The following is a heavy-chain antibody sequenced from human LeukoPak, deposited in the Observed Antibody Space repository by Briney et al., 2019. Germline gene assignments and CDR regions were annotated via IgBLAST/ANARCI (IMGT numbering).Heavy chain of an antibody. D-gene: IGHD6-13*01. Sequence: GGSLRLSCAASGFTFSDYYMRWIRQAPGKGLEWVSYISSSSSYTNYADSVKGRFTISRDNAKNSLYLQMNSLRAEDTAVYYCARDARGSSWSGASDIWGQGTMVTVSS. J-gene: IGHJ3*02. CDR2: ISSSSSYT. CDR3: ARDARGSSWSGASDI. V-gene: IGHV3-11*06. CDR1: GFTFSDYY.